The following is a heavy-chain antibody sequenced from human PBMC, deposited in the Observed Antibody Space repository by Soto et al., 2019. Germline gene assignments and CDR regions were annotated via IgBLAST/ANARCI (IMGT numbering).Heavy chain of an antibody. CDR1: GYTFTSYA. CDR3: ASSIFGVRPFDY. D-gene: IGHD3-3*01. Sequence: KVSCKASGYTFTSYAMHWVRQAPGQRLEWMGWINAGNGNTKYSQKFQGRVTITRDTSASTAYMELSSLRSEDTAVYYCASSIFGVRPFDYWGQGTLVTVSS. V-gene: IGHV1-3*01. CDR2: INAGNGNT. J-gene: IGHJ4*02.